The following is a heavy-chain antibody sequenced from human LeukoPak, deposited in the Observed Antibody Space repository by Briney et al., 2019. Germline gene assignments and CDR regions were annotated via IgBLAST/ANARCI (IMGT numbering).Heavy chain of an antibody. Sequence: ASETLSCKASGYTFTSYAINWVRHGPRQRLERMGWIKTNTGNPTYAQGFTGRFVFSLDTSVSTAYLQSSSLKAEDTAVYYCARGWELIDYWGQGTLVTVSS. CDR1: GYTFTSYA. V-gene: IGHV7-4-1*02. CDR3: ARGWELIDY. CDR2: IKTNTGNP. D-gene: IGHD1-26*01. J-gene: IGHJ4*02.